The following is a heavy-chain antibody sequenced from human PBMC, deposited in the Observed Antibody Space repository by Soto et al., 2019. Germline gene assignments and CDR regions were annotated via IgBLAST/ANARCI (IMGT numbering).Heavy chain of an antibody. CDR3: ARATIPSQPKGLDV. J-gene: IGHJ6*02. V-gene: IGHV1-3*01. D-gene: IGHD2-2*02. CDR1: GYTFNIYG. Sequence: QVQLVQSGAEMKKPGASVKVSCKSSGYTFNIYGIHGLRQAPGQSLEWMGWINGGTGNVEYSQRFQDRVIISRDTSASTDYMEVSRLTFDDTAIYRCARATIPSQPKGLDVWGQGTAVIVSS. CDR2: INGGTGNV.